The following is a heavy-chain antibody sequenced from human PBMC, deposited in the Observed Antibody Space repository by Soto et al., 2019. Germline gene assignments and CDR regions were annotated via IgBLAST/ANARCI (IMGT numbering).Heavy chain of an antibody. CDR3: ARGVVNGGYNWFDP. V-gene: IGHV3-30-3*01. CDR2: ISYDGSNK. Sequence: QVQLVESGGGVVQPARSLRLSCAASGFTFSSYAMHWVRQAPGKGLEWVAVISYDGSNKYYADSVKGRFTISRDNSKNTLYLQMNSLRGEDTAVYYCARGVVNGGYNWFDPWGQGTLVTVSS. CDR1: GFTFSSYA. D-gene: IGHD2-15*01. J-gene: IGHJ5*02.